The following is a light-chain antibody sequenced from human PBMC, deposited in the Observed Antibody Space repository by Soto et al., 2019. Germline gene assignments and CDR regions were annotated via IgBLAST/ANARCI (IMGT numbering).Light chain of an antibody. V-gene: IGLV1-40*01. CDR1: SSNIGAGFD. CDR3: QSYDSSLTGHYV. Sequence: QSVLTQPPSASGTPGQTITISCSGGSSNIGAGFDVHWYQQLPGTAPKLLIYGNINRPSGVPDRFSASKSDTSASLAITGLQAEDEADYYCQSYDSSLTGHYVFGTGTKLTVL. J-gene: IGLJ1*01. CDR2: GNI.